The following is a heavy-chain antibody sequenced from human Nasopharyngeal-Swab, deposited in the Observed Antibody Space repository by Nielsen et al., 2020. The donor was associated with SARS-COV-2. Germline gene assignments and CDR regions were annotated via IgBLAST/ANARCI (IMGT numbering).Heavy chain of an antibody. CDR2: ISGSGGST. J-gene: IGHJ4*02. D-gene: IGHD3-3*01. CDR3: AKGESITIFGVGGTYFDY. CDR1: GFTFSSYA. V-gene: IGHV3-23*01. Sequence: GGSLRLSCAASGFTFSSYAMSWVRQAPGKGLGWVSAISGSGGSTYYADSVKGRFTISRDNSKNTLYLQMNSLRAEDTAVYYCAKGESITIFGVGGTYFDYWGQGTLVTVSS.